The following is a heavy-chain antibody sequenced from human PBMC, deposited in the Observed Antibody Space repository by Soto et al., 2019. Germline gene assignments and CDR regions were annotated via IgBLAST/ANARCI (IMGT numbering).Heavy chain of an antibody. J-gene: IGHJ5*02. CDR1: GGSISRVAYY. Sequence: SETLSLTCTVSGGSISRVAYYWSWIRQLPGKGLEWIGYVYHTGNADYNPSLKSRISMSVDTSKNQLSMDLKDVTAADTAVYYCAVDTTIEGPNWLDPWGQGTLVTVSS. CDR2: VYHTGNA. V-gene: IGHV4-30-4*08. D-gene: IGHD5-18*01. CDR3: AVDTTIEGPNWLDP.